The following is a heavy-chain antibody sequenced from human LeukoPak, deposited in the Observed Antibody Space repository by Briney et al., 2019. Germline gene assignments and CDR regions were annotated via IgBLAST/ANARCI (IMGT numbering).Heavy chain of an antibody. CDR1: GFTFSSYW. CDR2: INSDGSST. J-gene: IGHJ6*03. V-gene: IGHV3-74*01. CDR3: ARPRYYYYMDV. Sequence: GGSLRLSCAASGFTFSSYWMHWVRQAPGKGLVWVSRINSDGSSTSYADSVKGRFTISRDNAKNTLYLQMNSPRAEDTAVYYCARPRYYYYMDVWGKGTTVTVSS.